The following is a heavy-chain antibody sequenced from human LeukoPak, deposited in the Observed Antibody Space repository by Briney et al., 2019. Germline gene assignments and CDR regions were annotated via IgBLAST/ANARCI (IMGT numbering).Heavy chain of an antibody. CDR2: INHSGST. V-gene: IGHV4-34*01. CDR3: ARVEQLGNWFDP. D-gene: IGHD6-6*01. CDR1: GGSFSGYY. J-gene: IGHJ5*02. Sequence: SETLSLTCAVYGGSFSGYYWSWIRQPPGKGLEWIGEINHSGSTNYNPSLKSRVTISVDTSKNQFSLKPSSVTAADTAVYYCARVEQLGNWFDPWGQGTLVTVSS.